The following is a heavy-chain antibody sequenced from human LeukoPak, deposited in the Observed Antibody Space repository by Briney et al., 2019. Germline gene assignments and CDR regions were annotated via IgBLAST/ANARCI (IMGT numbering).Heavy chain of an antibody. CDR2: IYPGDSDT. CDR3: ARHPRLPLGEPFDC. J-gene: IGHJ4*02. Sequence: GESLQISCKGSGYSFTSHWIGWVRQMPGKGLEWMGIIYPGDSDTRYSPSFQGQVTISADKSISTAYLQWSSLKASDTAMYSCARHPRLPLGEPFDCWGQGTLVTVSS. D-gene: IGHD4-11*01. V-gene: IGHV5-51*01. CDR1: GYSFTSHW.